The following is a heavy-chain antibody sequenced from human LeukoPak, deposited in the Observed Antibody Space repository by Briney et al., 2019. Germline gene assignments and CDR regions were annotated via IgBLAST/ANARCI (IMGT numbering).Heavy chain of an antibody. CDR3: ARDLASYYGSGGAFDI. J-gene: IGHJ3*02. V-gene: IGHV1-46*01. CDR2: INPSGGTT. Sequence: ASVKVSCKASGYTFTSYHMHWVRQAPGQGLEWMGIINPSGGTTNYAQKLQGRVTMTTDTSTSTAYMELRSLRSDDTAVYYCARDLASYYGSGGAFDIWGQGTMVTVSS. CDR1: GYTFTSYH. D-gene: IGHD3-10*01.